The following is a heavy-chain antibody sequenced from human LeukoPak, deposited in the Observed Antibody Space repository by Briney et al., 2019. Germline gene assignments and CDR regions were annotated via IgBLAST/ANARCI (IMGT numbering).Heavy chain of an antibody. CDR1: GNSISSGDNY. V-gene: IGHV4-61*02. CDR2: IYTSGST. J-gene: IGHJ4*02. Sequence: PSETLSLTCTVSGNSISSGDNYWSWIRQPAGKGLEWIGRIYTSGSTNYNPSLKSRVTISGDTSKNQFSLRLSSVTAADTAVYYCARGAEGSSDYWGQGTLVTVSS. CDR3: ARGAEGSSDY. D-gene: IGHD6-6*01.